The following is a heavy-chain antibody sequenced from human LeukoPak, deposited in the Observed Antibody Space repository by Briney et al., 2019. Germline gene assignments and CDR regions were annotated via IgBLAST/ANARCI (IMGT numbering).Heavy chain of an antibody. D-gene: IGHD6-6*01. J-gene: IGHJ5*02. CDR2: ISAYNGNT. Sequence: GASVKDSCKASGYTFTSYGISWVRQAPGQGLEWMGWISAYNGNTNYAQKLQGRVTMTTDTSTSTAYMELRSLRSDDTAVYYCARALSIAATGGWFDPWGQGTLVTVSS. CDR1: GYTFTSYG. V-gene: IGHV1-18*01. CDR3: ARALSIAATGGWFDP.